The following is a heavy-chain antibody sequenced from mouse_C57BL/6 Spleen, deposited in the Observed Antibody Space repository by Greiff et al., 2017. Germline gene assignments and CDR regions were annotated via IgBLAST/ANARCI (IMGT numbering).Heavy chain of an antibody. J-gene: IGHJ3*01. CDR3: TAAYYSNYFAY. V-gene: IGHV6-3*01. Sequence: EVKLMESGGGLVQPGGSMKLSCVASGFTFSNYWMNWVRQSPEKGLEWVAQIRLKSDNYATHYAESVKGRFTISRDDSKSSVYLQMNNLRAEDTGIYYCTAAYYSNYFAYWGQGTLVTVSA. D-gene: IGHD2-5*01. CDR2: IRLKSDNYAT. CDR1: GFTFSNYW.